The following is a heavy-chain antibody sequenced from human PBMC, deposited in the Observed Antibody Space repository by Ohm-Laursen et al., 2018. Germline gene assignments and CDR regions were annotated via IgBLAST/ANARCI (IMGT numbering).Heavy chain of an antibody. CDR2: INAYKNDL. CDR3: ARVGYYGMDV. V-gene: IGHV3-48*01. CDR1: GFTFSDHG. Sequence: SLRLSCAAPGFTFSDHGMNWVRQAPGTGLEWLSYINAYKNDLFYADSVKGRFTISRDNAENLLYLQMNSLRAEDTAVYYCARVGYYGMDVWGQGTTVTVSS. J-gene: IGHJ6*02.